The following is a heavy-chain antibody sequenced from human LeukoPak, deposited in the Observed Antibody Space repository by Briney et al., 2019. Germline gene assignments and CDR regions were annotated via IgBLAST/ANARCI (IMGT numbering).Heavy chain of an antibody. CDR3: ARTPSEDSSGYYGFDY. Sequence: GGSLRLSCAASGFTFSSYSMNWVRQAPGKGLEWVSSISSSSSYIYYADSVKGRFTISRDNAKNSLYLQMNSLRAEDTAVYYCARTPSEDSSGYYGFDYWAREPWSPSPQ. J-gene: IGHJ4*02. D-gene: IGHD3-22*01. CDR1: GFTFSSYS. V-gene: IGHV3-21*01. CDR2: ISSSSSYI.